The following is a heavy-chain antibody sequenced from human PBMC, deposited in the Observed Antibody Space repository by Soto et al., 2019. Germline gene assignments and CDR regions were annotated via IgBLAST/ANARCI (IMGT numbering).Heavy chain of an antibody. J-gene: IGHJ4*02. V-gene: IGHV3-74*01. CDR2: INSDGTTI. CDR1: GFTFSTSW. Sequence: EVQLVESGGDLIQPGGSLRISCAASGFTFSTSWMHWVRQTPGEGLAWVSRINSDGTTINYADSVKGRITISRDNAKNTLYLQMNSLRADDTAVYYCTRAGSYRFDYWGQGTLVTVSS. D-gene: IGHD1-26*01. CDR3: TRAGSYRFDY.